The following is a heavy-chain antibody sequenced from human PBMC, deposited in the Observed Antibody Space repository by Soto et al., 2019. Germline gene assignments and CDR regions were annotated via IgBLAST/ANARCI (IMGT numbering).Heavy chain of an antibody. D-gene: IGHD3-22*01. J-gene: IGHJ4*02. Sequence: ASVKVSCKSSGYTFSRYYMHWVRQAPGQGLEWMGIINPSGGSTIYAQRFQGRVTMTRDTSTSTVYMELSSLTPEDRAVYYCARRNDSGRVDYWGQGTLVTVSS. CDR2: INPSGGST. CDR1: GYTFSRYY. CDR3: ARRNDSGRVDY. V-gene: IGHV1-46*01.